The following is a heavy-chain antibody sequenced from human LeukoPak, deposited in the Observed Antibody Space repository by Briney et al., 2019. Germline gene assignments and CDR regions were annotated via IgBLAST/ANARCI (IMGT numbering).Heavy chain of an antibody. Sequence: GGSLRLSCAASRGFTFSSNWMYWVRQAPGKGLVWVSRVNSDGSDTAYTDSVKGRFTISRDNVNNILHLQMNSLRAEDTAVYYCVRNNWNSVYYGMDVWGQGTTVTVSS. J-gene: IGHJ6*02. CDR2: VNSDGSDT. CDR3: VRNNWNSVYYGMDV. CDR1: RGFTFSSNW. D-gene: IGHD1-7*01. V-gene: IGHV3-74*01.